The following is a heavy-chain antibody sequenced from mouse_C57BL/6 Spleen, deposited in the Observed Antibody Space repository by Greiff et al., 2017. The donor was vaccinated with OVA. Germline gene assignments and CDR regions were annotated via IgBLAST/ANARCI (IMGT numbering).Heavy chain of an antibody. V-gene: IGHV1-80*01. J-gene: IGHJ1*03. Sequence: VQLQQSGAELVKPGASVKISCKASGYAFSSYWMNWVKQRPGKGLEWIGQIYPGDGDTNYNGKFKGKATLTADKSSSTAYMQLSSLTSEDSAVYFCAREGLYYRGYFDVWGTGTTVTVSS. CDR3: AREGLYYRGYFDV. CDR1: GYAFSSYW. D-gene: IGHD1-1*01. CDR2: IYPGDGDT.